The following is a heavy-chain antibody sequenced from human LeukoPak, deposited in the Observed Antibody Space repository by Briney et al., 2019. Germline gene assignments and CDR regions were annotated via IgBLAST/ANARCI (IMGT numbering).Heavy chain of an antibody. CDR2: VWPDGNKK. D-gene: IGHD2-15*01. Sequence: GTSLRFSCAASGFTFSHHGLHWVRQAPGKGLEWVAIVWPDGNKKLYADSVKGRFIISKDNPKNTVYLQMNSLRVEDTALYYCVVVVVPAAVWHFDFWGSGTLVTVS. CDR1: GFTFSHHG. V-gene: IGHV3-33*01. CDR3: VVVVVPAAVWHFDF. J-gene: IGHJ2*01.